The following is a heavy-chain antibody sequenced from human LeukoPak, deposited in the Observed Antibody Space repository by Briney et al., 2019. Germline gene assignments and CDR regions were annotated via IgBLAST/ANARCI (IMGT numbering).Heavy chain of an antibody. V-gene: IGHV1-69*13. J-gene: IGHJ1*01. D-gene: IGHD5-24*01. CDR3: AREGPVGTDGF. CDR1: GGSFSSYG. Sequence: SVKVSCKASGGSFSSYGISWVRRAPGQGLEWMGGRVPILGPTNLAQKFQGRLTITADESTSTAYMELNGLSVEDTAVYYCAREGPVGTDGFWGQGTLVTVSS. CDR2: RVPILGPT.